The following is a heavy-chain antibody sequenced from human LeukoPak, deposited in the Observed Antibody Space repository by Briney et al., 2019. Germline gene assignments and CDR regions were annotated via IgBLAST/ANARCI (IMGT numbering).Heavy chain of an antibody. J-gene: IGHJ4*02. Sequence: SETLSLTCTVSGGSIRSGDYYWGWIRQPPGKGLEWIGTIYYSGSTYYNPSLKSRVTISVDTSKNQFSLKLSSVTAADTAVYYCARRDLTTLTVDYWGQGTLVTVSS. V-gene: IGHV4-39*01. CDR2: IYYSGST. D-gene: IGHD4-17*01. CDR3: ARRDLTTLTVDY. CDR1: GGSIRSGDYY.